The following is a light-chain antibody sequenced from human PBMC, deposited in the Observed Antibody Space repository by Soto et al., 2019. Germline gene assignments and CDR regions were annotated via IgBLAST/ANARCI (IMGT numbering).Light chain of an antibody. Sequence: QSVLTQPPSVSAAPGQKVTISCSGSSSNIGNNYVSWYQQLPGTAPKLLIYEDNKRPSGIPDRFSGSKSCTSATLGITGLQTGDEADYYCGTWDSSLSAYVFGTWTKVTVL. CDR1: SSNIGNNY. CDR3: GTWDSSLSAYV. V-gene: IGLV1-51*02. CDR2: EDN. J-gene: IGLJ1*01.